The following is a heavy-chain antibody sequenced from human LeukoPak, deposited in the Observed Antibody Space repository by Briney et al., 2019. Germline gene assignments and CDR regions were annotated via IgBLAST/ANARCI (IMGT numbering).Heavy chain of an antibody. D-gene: IGHD3-22*01. V-gene: IGHV3-30-3*01. CDR3: ARDPRMVYYDSSERDGNGMDV. CDR2: ISYDGSNK. Sequence: PGGSLRLSCAASGFTFSSYAMHWVRQAPGKGLERVAVISYDGSNKYYADSVKGRFTISRDNSKNTLYLQMNSLRAEDTAVYYCARDPRMVYYDSSERDGNGMDVWGQGTTVTVSS. CDR1: GFTFSSYA. J-gene: IGHJ6*02.